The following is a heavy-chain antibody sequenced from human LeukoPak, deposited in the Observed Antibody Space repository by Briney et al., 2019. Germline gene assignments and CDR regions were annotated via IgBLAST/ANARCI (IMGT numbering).Heavy chain of an antibody. Sequence: SETLSLTCSVSHDSISTYSWTWIRQPPGKGLEWIGFIYNRGNTDYNPSLKSRVTMSVDTSKNHFSLNLISVTAADTAVYYCARAQWELLPYYYYYYYMDVWGKGTTVTVSS. V-gene: IGHV4-59*01. CDR1: HDSISTYS. J-gene: IGHJ6*03. CDR3: ARAQWELLPYYYYYYYMDV. CDR2: IYNRGNT. D-gene: IGHD1-26*01.